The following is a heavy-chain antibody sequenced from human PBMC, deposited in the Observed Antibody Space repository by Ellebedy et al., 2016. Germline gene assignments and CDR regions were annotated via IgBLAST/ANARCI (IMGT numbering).Heavy chain of an antibody. J-gene: IGHJ4*02. CDR1: GFTFSSYW. D-gene: IGHD3/OR15-3a*01. CDR3: ANYGFWTGTFDY. CDR2: INSDGSST. V-gene: IGHV3-74*01. Sequence: GGSLRLXCAASGFTFSSYWMHWVRQAPGKGLVWVSRINSDGSSTSYADSVKGRFTISRDNAKNKLYLQMNSLRAEDTAVYYCANYGFWTGTFDYWGQGTLVTVSS.